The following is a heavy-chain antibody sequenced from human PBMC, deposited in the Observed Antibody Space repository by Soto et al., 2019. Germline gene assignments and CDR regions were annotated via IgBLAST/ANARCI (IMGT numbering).Heavy chain of an antibody. CDR2: IHHSGNT. Sequence: TSETLSLTCTVSGDSISSGDYYWSWIRQPPGKGLEWIGCIHHSGNTYYNPSLKSRVTISVDKSKNQFSLKLNSVTAADTAMFYCATQGFYRMGVWGQGTTVTVSS. CDR1: GDSISSGDYY. V-gene: IGHV4-39*07. J-gene: IGHJ6*02. CDR3: ATQGFYRMGV.